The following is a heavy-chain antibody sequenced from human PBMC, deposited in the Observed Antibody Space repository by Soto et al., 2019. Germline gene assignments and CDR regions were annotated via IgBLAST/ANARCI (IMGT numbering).Heavy chain of an antibody. Sequence: ASVKVSCKASGYTFTSYHINWVRQAPGQGLEWMGWISAYNGNTNYAQKLQGRVTMTTDTSTSTAYMELRSLGSDDTAVYYCARGSSSSYSDYDHGLGVWGQGTTVTVSS. CDR3: ARGSSSSYSDYDHGLGV. J-gene: IGHJ6*02. CDR2: ISAYNGNT. D-gene: IGHD6-13*01. V-gene: IGHV1-18*01. CDR1: GYTFTSYH.